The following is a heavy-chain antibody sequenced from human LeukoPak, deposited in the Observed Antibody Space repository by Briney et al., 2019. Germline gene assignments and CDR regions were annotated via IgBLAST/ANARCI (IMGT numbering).Heavy chain of an antibody. CDR3: ARGFSLVGATLDY. CDR1: GGTFSSYA. J-gene: IGHJ4*02. V-gene: IGHV1-69*05. Sequence: SVKVSCKASGGTFSSYAISWVRQAPGQGLEWMGGIIPIFGTANYAQKFQGRVTITTDESTSTAYMELSSLRSEDTAVYYCARGFSLVGATLDYWGQGTLVSVSS. D-gene: IGHD1-26*01. CDR2: IIPIFGTA.